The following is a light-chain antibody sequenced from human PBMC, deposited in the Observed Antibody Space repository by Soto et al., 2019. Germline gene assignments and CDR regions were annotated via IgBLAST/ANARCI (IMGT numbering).Light chain of an antibody. CDR2: DVS. CDR3: SSYTSSSTGVV. Sequence: QSALTQPASVSGSPGQSITISCTGTSSDVGGYNYVSWYQQHPGKAPKLMIYDVSNRPSGVSKRFSGSKSGNTASLTISGLQAEDEADYYCSSYTSSSTGVVFGGGTKVTVL. CDR1: SSDVGGYNY. J-gene: IGLJ2*01. V-gene: IGLV2-14*01.